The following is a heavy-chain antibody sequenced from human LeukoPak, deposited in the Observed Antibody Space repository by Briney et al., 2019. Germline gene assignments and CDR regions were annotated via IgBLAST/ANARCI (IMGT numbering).Heavy chain of an antibody. CDR1: GFTFSNYG. V-gene: IGHV3-30*18. CDR3: AKETVNWNDLEGY. D-gene: IGHD1-1*01. J-gene: IGHJ4*02. Sequence: PGRSLRLSCAASGFTFSNYGMHWVRQAPGKGLEWVAVISFDGSNKYYVDSVKGRFTISRDNSKNTLYLQMNSLRAEDTAVYYCAKETVNWNDLEGYWGQGTLVTVSS. CDR2: ISFDGSNK.